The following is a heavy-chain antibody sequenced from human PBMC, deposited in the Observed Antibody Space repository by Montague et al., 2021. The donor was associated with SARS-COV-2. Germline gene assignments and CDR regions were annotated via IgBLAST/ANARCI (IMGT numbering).Heavy chain of an antibody. CDR2: IYHRGST. CDR3: ASGRQHINMVVVVVTGGEYYFDF. J-gene: IGHJ4*02. V-gene: IGHV4-34*01. CDR1: DGSISDYS. D-gene: IGHD3-22*01. Sequence: SETLSLTCAVYDGSISDYSCTWIRQPPGKGLEWIGEIYHRGSTNSNPSLKSRVTVSVDTSKNQFSLNMTSVTAADTAVYYCASGRQHINMVVVVVTGGEYYFDFWGQGTLVAVAS.